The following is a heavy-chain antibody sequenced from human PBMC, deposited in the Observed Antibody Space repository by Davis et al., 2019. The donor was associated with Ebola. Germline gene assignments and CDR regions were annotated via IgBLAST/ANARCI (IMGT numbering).Heavy chain of an antibody. D-gene: IGHD3-10*02. V-gene: IGHV2-5*01. Sequence: SGPTLVKPTQTLTLTCTVSGFSLSTSAVGVGWIRQPPGKALEWLALIYRNDDKRYSPSLKSRLTITKDTSKNQVVLTMTNMDPVDTATYYRAHRAIVRGVIMWFDYWGQGTLVTVSS. J-gene: IGHJ4*02. CDR2: IYRNDDK. CDR1: GFSLSTSAVG. CDR3: AHRAIVRGVIMWFDY.